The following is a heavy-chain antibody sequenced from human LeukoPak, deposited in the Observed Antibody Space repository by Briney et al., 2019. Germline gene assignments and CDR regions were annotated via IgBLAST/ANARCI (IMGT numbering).Heavy chain of an antibody. CDR1: GGTFISYA. D-gene: IGHD6-6*01. J-gene: IGHJ5*02. V-gene: IGHV1-69*05. CDR3: ARGVRSFDSSSSNWFDP. Sequence: ASVKVSCKASGGTFISYAISWVRQAPGQGLEWRGGIIPIFGTANYAQKFQGRVTITTDESTSTAYMELSSLRSEDTAVYYCARGVRSFDSSSSNWFDPWGQGTLVTVSS. CDR2: IIPIFGTA.